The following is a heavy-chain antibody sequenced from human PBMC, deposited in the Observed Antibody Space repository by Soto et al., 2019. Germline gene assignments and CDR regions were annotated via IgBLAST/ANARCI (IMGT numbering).Heavy chain of an antibody. J-gene: IGHJ4*02. CDR3: VRVDDSYGYRGAYYFDY. V-gene: IGHV1-18*01. CDR2: IGAYNGNT. Sequence: QVQLVQSAAEVKKPGASVKVSCKASGYTFTNYGISWVRQAPGQGLEWVGWIGAYNGNTDYAQKFQGRVTMTADTSTSTGYMELRSLRSDDTALYFCVRVDDSYGYRGAYYFDYWGQGTLVTVSS. D-gene: IGHD3-16*01. CDR1: GYTFTNYG.